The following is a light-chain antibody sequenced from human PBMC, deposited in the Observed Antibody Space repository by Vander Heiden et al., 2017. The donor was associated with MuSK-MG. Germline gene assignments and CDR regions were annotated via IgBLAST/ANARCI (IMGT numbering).Light chain of an antibody. Sequence: EIVLTQSPGTLSLSPGDRATLSCRASQSVGSSYLAWYQQKPGQAPRLLMYSASSRATGIPDRFSGSGSGTDFTLIISRLEPEDVAVYYCQQCSNSPRTFGQGTKVEIK. J-gene: IGKJ1*01. CDR2: SAS. V-gene: IGKV3-20*01. CDR3: QQCSNSPRT. CDR1: QSVGSSY.